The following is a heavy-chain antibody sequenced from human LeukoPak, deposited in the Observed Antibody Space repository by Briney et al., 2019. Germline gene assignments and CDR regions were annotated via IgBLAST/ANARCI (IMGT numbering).Heavy chain of an antibody. J-gene: IGHJ4*02. CDR1: GFTFSRHG. CDR2: ISNDGSRK. D-gene: IGHD3-3*01. CDR3: ARDRAWNYFDY. V-gene: IGHV3-30*03. Sequence: GGSLRLSCAPSGFTFSRHGMHWVRQAPGKGLEWVAIISNDGSRKYYAHSVEGRFTISRDNSKNTLYLQMDSLRAEDTAVYYCARDRAWNYFDYWGQGTLVTVS.